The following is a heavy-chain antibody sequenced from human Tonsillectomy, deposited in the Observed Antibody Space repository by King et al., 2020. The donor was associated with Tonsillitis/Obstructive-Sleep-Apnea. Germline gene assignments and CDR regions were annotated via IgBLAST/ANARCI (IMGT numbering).Heavy chain of an antibody. CDR1: GYTFTGYY. D-gene: IGHD4-17*01. CDR3: ARDVMTTVTTEADY. V-gene: IGHV1-2*06. Sequence: QLVQSGAEVKKPGASVKVSCKASGYTFTGYYMHWVRQAPGQGLEWMGRINPNSGGTNYAQNFQGRVTMTRDTSNSTAYMELSRLRSDDTAVYYCARDVMTTVTTEADYWGQGTLVTVSS. J-gene: IGHJ4*02. CDR2: INPNSGGT.